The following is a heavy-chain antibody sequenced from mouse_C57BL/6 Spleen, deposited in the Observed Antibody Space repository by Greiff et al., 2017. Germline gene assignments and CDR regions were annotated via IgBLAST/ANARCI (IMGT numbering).Heavy chain of an antibody. CDR1: GYTFTDYY. J-gene: IGHJ2*01. Sequence: VQLQQSGPELVKPGASVKISCKASGYTFTDYYIKWVKQRPGQGLEWIGGIYPGSGNTKYNDKFKGKATLTVDTSSSTAYMQLSSLTSEDSAVYFCARNGDGYPDYWGQGTTLTVSS. CDR2: IYPGSGNT. CDR3: ARNGDGYPDY. D-gene: IGHD2-3*01. V-gene: IGHV1-84*01.